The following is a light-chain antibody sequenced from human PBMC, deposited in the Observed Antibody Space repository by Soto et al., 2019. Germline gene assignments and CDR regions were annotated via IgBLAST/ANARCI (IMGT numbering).Light chain of an antibody. CDR1: SSDVGGYDY. CDR2: EVS. CDR3: SSYAGSKNLM. J-gene: IGLJ3*02. Sequence: QSALTQPPSASGSPGQSVAISCTGTSSDVGGYDYVSWYQQYPGKAPKLMIYEVSKRPSGVPDRFSGSKSGNTASLTVSGLQAEDEAEYYCSSYAGSKNLMFGGGTKLTVL. V-gene: IGLV2-8*01.